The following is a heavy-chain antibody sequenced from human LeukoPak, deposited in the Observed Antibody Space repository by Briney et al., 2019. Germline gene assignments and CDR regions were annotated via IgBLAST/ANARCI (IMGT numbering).Heavy chain of an antibody. J-gene: IGHJ4*02. CDR1: GFTFSSYS. Sequence: KAGGSLRLSCAASGFTFSSYSMNWVRQAPGKGLEWVSSISSSSSYIYYADSVKGRFTISRDNAKNSLYLQMNSLRAEDTAVYYCARDKPSWGARIFDYWGQGTLVTVSS. V-gene: IGHV3-21*01. CDR2: ISSSSSYI. D-gene: IGHD1-26*01. CDR3: ARDKPSWGARIFDY.